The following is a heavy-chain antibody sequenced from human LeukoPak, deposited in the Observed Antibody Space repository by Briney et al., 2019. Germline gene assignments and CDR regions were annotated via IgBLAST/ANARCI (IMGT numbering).Heavy chain of an antibody. Sequence: GGSLRLSCAASGFTFSSYSMNWVRQAPGKGLEWVSSISSSSSYIYYADSVKGRFTISRDNAKNSLYLQMNSLRAEDTAVYYCAASIPYCSGGSCYSEGAFDIWGQGTMVTVSS. J-gene: IGHJ3*02. V-gene: IGHV3-21*01. CDR1: GFTFSSYS. CDR3: AASIPYCSGGSCYSEGAFDI. CDR2: ISSSSSYI. D-gene: IGHD2-15*01.